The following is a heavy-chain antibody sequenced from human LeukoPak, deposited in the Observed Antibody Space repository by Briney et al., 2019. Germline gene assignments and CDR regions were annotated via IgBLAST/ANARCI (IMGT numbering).Heavy chain of an antibody. CDR2: ISGSGIST. D-gene: IGHD1-1*01. Sequence: PGGSLRLSCAASGFTFSSNAMIWVRQAPGKGLEWVSGISGSGISTHYADSVKGRFTISRDNSKNTLYLQMNSLRAEDTAVYYCAKDRTQLTPYWGQGTLVTVSS. V-gene: IGHV3-23*01. CDR3: AKDRTQLTPY. CDR1: GFTFSSNA. J-gene: IGHJ4*02.